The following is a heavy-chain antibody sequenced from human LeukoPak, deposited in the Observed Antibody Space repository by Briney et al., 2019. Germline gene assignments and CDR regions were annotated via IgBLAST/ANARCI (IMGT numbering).Heavy chain of an antibody. Sequence: ASVKVSCKASGYTFISYDIHWVRQATGQGLEWMGWMDTNSDNTVYAEKFQGRVTMTRNTSISTAYMELSSLRSEDTAVYYCARDEMYYDFWSGYLDYWGQGTLVTVSS. CDR2: MDTNSDNT. CDR3: ARDEMYYDFWSGYLDY. V-gene: IGHV1-8*01. CDR1: GYTFISYD. D-gene: IGHD3-3*01. J-gene: IGHJ4*02.